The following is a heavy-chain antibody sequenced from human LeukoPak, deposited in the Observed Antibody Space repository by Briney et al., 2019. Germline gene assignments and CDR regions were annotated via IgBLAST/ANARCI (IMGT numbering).Heavy chain of an antibody. CDR2: IRSKANSYAT. V-gene: IGHV3-73*01. Sequence: GGSLKLSCAASGFTFSGSAMHWVRRASGKGLEWVGRIRSKANSYATAYAASVKGRFTISRDDSKNTAYLQMNSLKTEDTAVYYCAYYYYGMDVWGQGTTVTVSS. CDR1: GFTFSGSA. J-gene: IGHJ6*02. CDR3: AYYYYGMDV.